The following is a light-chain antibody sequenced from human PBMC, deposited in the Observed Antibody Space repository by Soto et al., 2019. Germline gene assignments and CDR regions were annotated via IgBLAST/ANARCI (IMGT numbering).Light chain of an antibody. CDR1: SSDIGNYDL. Sequence: QSALTQAACVSGCPGQSITISCTGTSSDIGNYDLVSWYQQHPGKAPKLMIYEASKRPSGVSSRFSGSKSGNMASLTISGLQAEDEADYYCCSYAGSNTHVFGTGTKVAVL. V-gene: IGLV2-23*01. CDR3: CSYAGSNTHV. J-gene: IGLJ1*01. CDR2: EAS.